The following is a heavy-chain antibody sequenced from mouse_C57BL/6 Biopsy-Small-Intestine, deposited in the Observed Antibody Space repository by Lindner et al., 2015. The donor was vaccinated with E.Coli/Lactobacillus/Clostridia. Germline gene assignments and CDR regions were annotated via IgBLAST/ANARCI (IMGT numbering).Heavy chain of an antibody. D-gene: IGHD2-12*01. Sequence: SVKVSCKASGYTFTSYGISWVRQAPGQGLEWMGWISAYNGNTNYAQKLQGRVTMTTDTSTSTAYMELRSLRSDDTAVYYCARDGGSGSYYNPFDYWGQGTLVTVSS. CDR2: ISAYNGNT. CDR1: GYTFTSYG. V-gene: IGHV1-81*01. CDR3: ARDGGSGSYYNPFDY. J-gene: IGHJ4*01.